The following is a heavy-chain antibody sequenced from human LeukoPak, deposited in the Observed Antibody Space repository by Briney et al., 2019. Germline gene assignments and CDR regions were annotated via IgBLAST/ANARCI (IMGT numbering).Heavy chain of an antibody. CDR2: ITDNAVAT. D-gene: IGHD3-3*01. CDR1: GFTFRNFA. Sequence: PGGSLRLSCAASGFTFRNFAMSWVRQAPGKGLEWVSHITDNAVATYYADSVKGRFTVSRDNSTNILYLQLDSLRAEDAAVYYCAKDFWSGNYQSGGLDVWAQGSTVTVSS. CDR3: AKDFWSGNYQSGGLDV. V-gene: IGHV3-23*01. J-gene: IGHJ6*02.